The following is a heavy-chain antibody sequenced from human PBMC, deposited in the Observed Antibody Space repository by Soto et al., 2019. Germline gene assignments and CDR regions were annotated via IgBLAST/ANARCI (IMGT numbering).Heavy chain of an antibody. CDR1: GGSISSSNW. D-gene: IGHD6-19*01. CDR3: ARINNSAWQPIDS. Sequence: QVQLQESGPGLVKPSGTLSLTCAVSGGSISSSNWWSWVRQSPGKGLEWIGEIYHSGSTNYNPSLKRRVTISVDKSKIQFSLKLSSVTAAATAVYYCARINNSAWQPIDSWGQGTLVTVSS. J-gene: IGHJ4*02. V-gene: IGHV4-4*02. CDR2: IYHSGST.